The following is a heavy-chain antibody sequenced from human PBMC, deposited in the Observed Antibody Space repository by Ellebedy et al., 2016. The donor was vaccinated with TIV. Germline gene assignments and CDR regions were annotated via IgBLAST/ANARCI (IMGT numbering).Heavy chain of an antibody. CDR2: IYPGDSDT. V-gene: IGHV5-51*01. Sequence: GESLKISCKGSGYSFTSYWIAWVRQMPGKGLEWMGYIYPGDSDTRYSPSFQGQVTISVDKSISTAYRQWSSLKASDTAIYYCARGDRGSGWYWDKWGQGTLVTVSS. J-gene: IGHJ4*02. CDR3: ARGDRGSGWYWDK. D-gene: IGHD6-19*01. CDR1: GYSFTSYW.